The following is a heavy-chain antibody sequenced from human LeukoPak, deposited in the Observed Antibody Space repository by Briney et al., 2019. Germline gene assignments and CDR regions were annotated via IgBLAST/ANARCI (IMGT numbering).Heavy chain of an antibody. CDR1: GGSISSGSYY. D-gene: IGHD1-14*01. Sequence: SETLSLTCTVSGGSISSGSYYWSWIRQPAGKGLEWIGRIYTSGSTNYNPSLKSRVTISVDMSKNQFSLKLSSVTAADTAVYYCAREGVGTDGGFDPWGQGTLVTVSS. CDR3: AREGVGTDGGFDP. J-gene: IGHJ5*02. CDR2: IYTSGST. V-gene: IGHV4-61*02.